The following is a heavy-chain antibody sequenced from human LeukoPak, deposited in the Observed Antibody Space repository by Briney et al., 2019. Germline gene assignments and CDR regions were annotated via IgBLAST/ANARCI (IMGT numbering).Heavy chain of an antibody. CDR3: VKITDTAMVIPSFYFDY. Sequence: PGGSLRLSCAASGFIFSTYWMSWVRQAPGKGLEYVSAISSNGGSTYYADSVKGRFTISRDNSKNTLYLQMSSLRAEDTAVYYCVKITDTAMVIPSFYFDYWGQGTLVTVSS. CDR1: GFIFSTYW. D-gene: IGHD5-18*01. CDR2: ISSNGGST. V-gene: IGHV3-64D*09. J-gene: IGHJ4*02.